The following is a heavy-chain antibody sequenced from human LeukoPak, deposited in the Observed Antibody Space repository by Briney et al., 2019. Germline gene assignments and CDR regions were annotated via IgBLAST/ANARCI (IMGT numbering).Heavy chain of an antibody. CDR2: ISSSSSTI. D-gene: IGHD6-13*01. V-gene: IGHV3-48*02. J-gene: IGHJ4*02. CDR3: ARIGGSGSWYTDY. Sequence: GSLRLSCAASGFTFSSYSLNWVRQAPGKGLEWVSYISSSSSTIYYADSVKGRFTISRDNAKNSLYLQMNSLTDEDTAVYYCARIGGSGSWYTDYWGQGTLVTVSS. CDR1: GFTFSSYS.